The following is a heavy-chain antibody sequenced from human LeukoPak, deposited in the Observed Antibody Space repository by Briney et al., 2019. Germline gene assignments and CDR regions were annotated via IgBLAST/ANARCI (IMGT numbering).Heavy chain of an antibody. CDR2: IYYSGST. J-gene: IGHJ4*02. D-gene: IGHD4-23*01. V-gene: IGHV4-30-4*01. Sequence: PSQTLSLTCTVSGGSISSGDYYWSWVRQPPGKSLEWIGYIYYSGSTYYNPSLKSRVTISVDTSKNQFSLKLSSVTAADTAVYYCARGSPVVTHFDYWGQGTLVTVSS. CDR3: ARGSPVVTHFDY. CDR1: GGSISSGDYY.